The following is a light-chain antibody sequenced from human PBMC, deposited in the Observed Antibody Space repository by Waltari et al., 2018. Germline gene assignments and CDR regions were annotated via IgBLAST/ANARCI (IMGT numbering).Light chain of an antibody. V-gene: IGKV4-1*01. CDR1: QSVLYTTNNKNY. CDR2: WAS. Sequence: DIVMTQSPDSLAVSLGERATINCKSSQSVLYTTNNKNYLAWYQQKPGQPPKLLIYWASTRESGVPDRCSGSGSGTNFTLTISSLQAEDVAVYYCQQYHSPPQTFGGGTKVEIK. CDR3: QQYHSPPQT. J-gene: IGKJ4*01.